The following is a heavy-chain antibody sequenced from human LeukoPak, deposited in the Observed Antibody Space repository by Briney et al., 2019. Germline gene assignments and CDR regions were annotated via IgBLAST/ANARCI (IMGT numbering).Heavy chain of an antibody. Sequence: ASVKVSCKASGHTFTSYDINWVRQATGQGLEWMGWINPNSGNTGYAQKFQGRVTITRNTSISTAYMELSSLRSEDTAVYYCARGYATISNWFDPWGQGTLVTVSS. J-gene: IGHJ5*02. CDR3: ARGYATISNWFDP. D-gene: IGHD5-12*01. CDR1: GHTFTSYD. V-gene: IGHV1-8*03. CDR2: INPNSGNT.